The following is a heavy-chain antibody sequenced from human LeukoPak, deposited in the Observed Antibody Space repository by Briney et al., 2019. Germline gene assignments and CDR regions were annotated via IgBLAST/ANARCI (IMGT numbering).Heavy chain of an antibody. J-gene: IGHJ4*02. CDR1: GFTFASCA. V-gene: IGHV3-23*01. CDR2: IGGSGGNT. CDR3: AKAPFNAGRIFDY. Sequence: GGSLRLSCTTSGFTFASCAMSWVRQAPGKGLEWVSTIGGSGGNTYHADSVKGRFTISRDNSQNTLFLQASSPRAEDTAVYYCAKAPFNAGRIFDYWGQGTLVTVSS.